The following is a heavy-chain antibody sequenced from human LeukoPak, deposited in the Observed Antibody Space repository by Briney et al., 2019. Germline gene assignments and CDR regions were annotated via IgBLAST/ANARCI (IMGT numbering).Heavy chain of an antibody. CDR1: GFTFSSYW. J-gene: IGHJ4*02. CDR3: AVRGYSGYDYVDY. Sequence: PGGSLRLSCAAPGFTFSSYWMSWVRQAPGKGLEWVANIKQDGSEKYYVDSVKGRFTISRDNAKNSLYLQMNSLRAEDTAVYYCAVRGYSGYDYVDYWGQGTLVTVSS. V-gene: IGHV3-7*01. CDR2: IKQDGSEK. D-gene: IGHD5-12*01.